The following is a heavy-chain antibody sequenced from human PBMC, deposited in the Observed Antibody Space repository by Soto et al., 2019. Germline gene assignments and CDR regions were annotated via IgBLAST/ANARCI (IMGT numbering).Heavy chain of an antibody. Sequence: ASVKVSCKASGGTFSSYAISWVRQAPGQGLEWMGGIIPIFGTANYAQKFQGRVTITADESTSTAYMELSSLRSEDTAVYYCARGRDSSGWYGQFDYWGQGTLVTVSS. CDR2: IIPIFGTA. V-gene: IGHV1-69*13. CDR1: GGTFSSYA. D-gene: IGHD6-19*01. J-gene: IGHJ4*02. CDR3: ARGRDSSGWYGQFDY.